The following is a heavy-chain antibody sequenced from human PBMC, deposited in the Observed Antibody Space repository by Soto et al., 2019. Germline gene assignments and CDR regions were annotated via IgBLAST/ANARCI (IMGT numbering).Heavy chain of an antibody. CDR1: GDSISSHY. CDR2: VYYSGSA. CDR3: ARRPSGSYGQVDY. Sequence: QVLLQESGPGLVKPSETLSLTCTVSGDSISSHYWGWIRQPPGKGLEWIGSVYYSGSANYNPSLKSRVTISPATSKNQFSLKLNSVTAADTAVYFCARRPSGSYGQVDYWGQGTLVTVSS. J-gene: IGHJ4*02. D-gene: IGHD1-26*01. V-gene: IGHV4-59*08.